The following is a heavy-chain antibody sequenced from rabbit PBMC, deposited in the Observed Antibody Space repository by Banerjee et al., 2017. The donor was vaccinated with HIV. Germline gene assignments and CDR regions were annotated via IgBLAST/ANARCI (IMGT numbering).Heavy chain of an antibody. Sequence: QEQLEESGGGLVKPEGSLTLTCKASGFSFSNRYVMCWVRQAPGKGLEWIACINTSSGNTVYATWAKGRFTISKTSSTTVTLQMTSLTAADTATYFCASGDHTYWSFNLWGPGTLVTVS. V-gene: IGHV1S45*01. CDR1: GFSFSNRYV. CDR3: ASGDHTYWSFNL. D-gene: IGHD2-1*01. CDR2: INTSSGNT. J-gene: IGHJ4*01.